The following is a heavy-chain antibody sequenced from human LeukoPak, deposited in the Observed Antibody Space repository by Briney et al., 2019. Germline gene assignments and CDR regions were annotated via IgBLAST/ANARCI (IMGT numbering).Heavy chain of an antibody. D-gene: IGHD5-24*01. CDR2: IIPIFGTA. J-gene: IGHJ1*01. Sequence: GASVKVSCKASGGTFSSYAISWVRQAPGQGLEWMGGIIPIFGTANYAQKFQGRVTITTDESTSTAYMELSSLRSEDTAVYYYASPLESRGMATIKPVYFQHWGQGTLVTVSS. V-gene: IGHV1-69*05. CDR1: GGTFSSYA. CDR3: ASPLESRGMATIKPVYFQH.